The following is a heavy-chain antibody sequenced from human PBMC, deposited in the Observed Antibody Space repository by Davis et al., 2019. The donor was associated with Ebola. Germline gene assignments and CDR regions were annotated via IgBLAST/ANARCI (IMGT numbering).Heavy chain of an antibody. CDR1: GFTFSNAW. J-gene: IGHJ6*02. CDR3: TRIQGGYYFGMDV. V-gene: IGHV3-15*07. D-gene: IGHD5-18*01. Sequence: PGGSLRLPCAASGFTFSNAWMNWVRQAPGKGLEWVGRIKSKTDGGTTDYAAPVTGRFTISRDDSKNTLYLQMDSLKTEDKAVYYCTRIQGGYYFGMDVWGQGTTVTVSS. CDR2: IKSKTDGGTT.